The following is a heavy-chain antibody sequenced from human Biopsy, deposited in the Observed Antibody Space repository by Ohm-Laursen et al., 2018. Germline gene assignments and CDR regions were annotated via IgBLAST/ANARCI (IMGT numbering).Heavy chain of an antibody. V-gene: IGHV3-30*18. D-gene: IGHD6-19*01. CDR1: GFGMYA. CDR3: AKDGGQWLGGAFDI. Sequence: SLRLSCAASGFGMYAMHWVRQPPGKGLEWLAVIAHDGSNKYYAESVKGRFTISRDRSRDTVHLQMNSLRYEDTALYYCAKDGGQWLGGAFDIWGHGTMVSVSS. CDR2: IAHDGSNK. J-gene: IGHJ3*02.